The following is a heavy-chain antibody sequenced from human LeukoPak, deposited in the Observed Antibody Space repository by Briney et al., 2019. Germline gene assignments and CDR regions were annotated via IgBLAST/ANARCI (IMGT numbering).Heavy chain of an antibody. CDR3: AREDPNEYYYDSSGEDAFDI. D-gene: IGHD3-22*01. Sequence: GGSLRLSCAASGFTFSDYYMSWIRQAPGKGLEWVSYISSSGSTIYYADSVKGRFTISRDNAKNSLYLQMNSLGAEDTAVYYCAREDPNEYYYDSSGEDAFDIWGQGTMATVSS. V-gene: IGHV3-11*01. J-gene: IGHJ3*02. CDR1: GFTFSDYY. CDR2: ISSSGSTI.